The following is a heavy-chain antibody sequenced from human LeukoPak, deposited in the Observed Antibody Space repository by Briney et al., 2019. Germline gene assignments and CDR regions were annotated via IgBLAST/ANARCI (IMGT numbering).Heavy chain of an antibody. J-gene: IGHJ4*02. V-gene: IGHV3-48*04. CDR2: ISSSSSTI. D-gene: IGHD3-10*01. CDR1: GFTFSSYS. CDR3: ANDYYGSGSYSH. Sequence: GGSLRLSCAASGFTFSSYSMNWVRQAPGKGLEWVSYISSSSSTIYYADSVKGRFTISRDNAKNSLYLQMNSLRAEDTAVYYCANDYYGSGSYSHWGQGTLVTVPS.